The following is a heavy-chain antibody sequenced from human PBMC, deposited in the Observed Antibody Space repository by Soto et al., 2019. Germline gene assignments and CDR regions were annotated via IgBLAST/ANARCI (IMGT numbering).Heavy chain of an antibody. CDR2: FDPEDGET. J-gene: IGHJ3*01. V-gene: IGHV1-24*01. CDR3: ATVTAGAAAAGAET. CDR1: GYTLTELS. D-gene: IGHD6-13*01. Sequence: GASVKVSCKVSGYTLTELSMHWVRQAPGKGLEWMGGFDPEDGETIYAQKFQGRVTMTEDTSTDTAYMELSSLRSEDTAVYYCATVTAGAAAAGAETWGQGTMVTVSS.